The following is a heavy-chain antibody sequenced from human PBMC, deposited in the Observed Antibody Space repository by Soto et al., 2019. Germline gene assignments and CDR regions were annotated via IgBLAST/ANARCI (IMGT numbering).Heavy chain of an antibody. CDR1: GGSISSGGYY. J-gene: IGHJ1*01. D-gene: IGHD3-16*01. V-gene: IGHV4-31*03. CDR3: ARDLGEQTYFQH. Sequence: PSETLSLTCTVSGGSISSGGYYWSWIRQHPGKGLEWIGYIYYSGSTYYNPSLKSRVTISVDTSKNQFSLKLSSVTAADTAVYYCARDLGEQTYFQHWGQGTLVTVSS. CDR2: IYYSGST.